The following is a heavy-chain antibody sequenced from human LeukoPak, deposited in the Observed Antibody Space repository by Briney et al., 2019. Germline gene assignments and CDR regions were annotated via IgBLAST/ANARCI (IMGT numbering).Heavy chain of an antibody. CDR1: GFTFSSYA. CDR2: ISGSGGST. CDR3: ARDRGARYYDY. J-gene: IGHJ4*02. V-gene: IGHV3-23*01. Sequence: GGSLRPSCAASGFTFSSYAMSWVRQAPGKGLEWVSAISGSGGSTYYADSVKGRFTISRDNSKDTLYLQMNSLRDEDTAVYYCARDRGARYYDYWGQGTQVSVSS. D-gene: IGHD3-10*01.